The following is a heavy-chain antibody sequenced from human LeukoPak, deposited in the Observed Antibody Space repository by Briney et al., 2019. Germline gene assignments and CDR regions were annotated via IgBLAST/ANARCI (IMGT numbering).Heavy chain of an antibody. D-gene: IGHD4-17*01. CDR2: ISSSSSYI. Sequence: GSLRLSCAASGFTFSSYSMNWVRQAPGKGLEWVSSISSSSSYIYYADSVKGRFTISRDNAKNSLYLQMNSLRAEDTAVYYCARDVWGTVTTLDYWGQGTLVTVSS. J-gene: IGHJ4*02. V-gene: IGHV3-21*01. CDR3: ARDVWGTVTTLDY. CDR1: GFTFSSYS.